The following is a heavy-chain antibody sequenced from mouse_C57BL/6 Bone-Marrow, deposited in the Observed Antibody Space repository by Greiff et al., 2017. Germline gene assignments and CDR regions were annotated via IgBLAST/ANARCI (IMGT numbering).Heavy chain of an antibody. D-gene: IGHD2-3*01. CDR3: AIFEDGCRYYFDY. Sequence: QVQLQQPGAELVRPGSSVKMSCKASGYTFTSYWMAWVKQRPGQGLEWIGNIYPSDSETHYNQKFKDKATLTVDKSSSTAYMQLSSLPSEDSAFYYCAIFEDGCRYYFDYWGQGTTLTVSA. V-gene: IGHV1-61*01. CDR2: IYPSDSET. J-gene: IGHJ2*01. CDR1: GYTFTSYW.